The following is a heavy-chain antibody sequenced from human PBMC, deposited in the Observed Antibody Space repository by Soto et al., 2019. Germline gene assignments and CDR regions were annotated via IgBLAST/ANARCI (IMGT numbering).Heavy chain of an antibody. CDR1: GFTFSSYW. V-gene: IGHV3-74*01. J-gene: IGHJ4*02. CDR3: AREVGATRFDY. Sequence: QPGGSLRLSCAASGFTFSSYWMHWVRQAPGKGLVWVSRINSDGSSTSYADSVKGRFTISRDNAKNTLYLQMNSLRAEDTAVYYCAREVGATRFDYWGQGTLVTVSS. CDR2: INSDGSST. D-gene: IGHD1-26*01.